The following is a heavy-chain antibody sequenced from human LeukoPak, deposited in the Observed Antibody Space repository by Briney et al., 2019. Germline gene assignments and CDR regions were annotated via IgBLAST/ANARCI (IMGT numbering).Heavy chain of an antibody. J-gene: IGHJ4*02. Sequence: GGSLRLSCAASGFTFSNYAMSWVRQAPGKGLERVSGIGGSGGNTYYADSVKGRFTISRDNSKNTVFLQMNSLRAEDTAVYYCAKEAQGCSITSCYFDSWGQGTLVTVSS. CDR2: IGGSGGNT. CDR3: AKEAQGCSITSCYFDS. V-gene: IGHV3-23*01. CDR1: GFTFSNYA. D-gene: IGHD2-2*01.